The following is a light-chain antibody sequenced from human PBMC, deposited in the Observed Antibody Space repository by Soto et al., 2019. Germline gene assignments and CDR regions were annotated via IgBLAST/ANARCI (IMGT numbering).Light chain of an antibody. CDR1: QSISVW. V-gene: IGKV1-5*03. CDR2: KAS. J-gene: IGKJ2*01. Sequence: DIQMTQSPSTLSASVGDRVTITCRASQSISVWLAWYQQKPGKAPEVLIYKASSLESGVPSRFSGSGSGTEFTLTISSLQPNDLATYYCQQYDSAPYTFGQGTKLEIK. CDR3: QQYDSAPYT.